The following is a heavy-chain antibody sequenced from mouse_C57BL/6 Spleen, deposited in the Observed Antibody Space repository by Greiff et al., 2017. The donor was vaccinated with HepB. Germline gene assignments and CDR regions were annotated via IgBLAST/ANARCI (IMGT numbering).Heavy chain of an antibody. CDR2: INPYNGDT. CDR3: ARINDYDPDY. Sequence: EVQRVESGPELVKPGDSVKISCKASGYSFTGYFMNWVMQSHGKSLEWIGRINPYNGDTFYNQKFKGKATLTVDKSSSTAHMELRSLTSEDSAVYYCARINDYDPDYWGQGTTLTVSS. D-gene: IGHD2-4*01. V-gene: IGHV1-20*01. J-gene: IGHJ2*01. CDR1: GYSFTGYF.